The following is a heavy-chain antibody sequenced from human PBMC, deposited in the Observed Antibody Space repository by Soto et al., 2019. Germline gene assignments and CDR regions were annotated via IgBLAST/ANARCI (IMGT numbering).Heavy chain of an antibody. V-gene: IGHV3-23*01. CDR2: ISGSGGNT. CDR3: ATYCTNGVCSIYYYYYMDV. Sequence: GGSLRLSCAVSGITFTNYAMTWVRQAPGKGLEWVSVISGSGGNTYYADSVKGRFTISRDNSKNTLYLQMNSLRAEDTAVYYCATYCTNGVCSIYYYYYMDVWGKGTTVTVSS. CDR1: GITFTNYA. D-gene: IGHD2-8*01. J-gene: IGHJ6*03.